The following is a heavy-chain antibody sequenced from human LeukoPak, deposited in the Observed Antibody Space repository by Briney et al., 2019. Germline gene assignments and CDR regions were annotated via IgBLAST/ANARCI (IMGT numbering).Heavy chain of an antibody. CDR3: ARGPLDYDILTTPHVDY. CDR1: GGTFSSYA. D-gene: IGHD3-9*01. V-gene: IGHV1-69*05. J-gene: IGHJ4*02. Sequence: SVKVSCKASGGTFSSYAISWVRQAPGQGLEWMGRIIPIFGTANYAQKFQGRVTITTDESTSTAYMELSSLRSEDAAVYYCARGPLDYDILTTPHVDYWGQGTLVTVSS. CDR2: IIPIFGTA.